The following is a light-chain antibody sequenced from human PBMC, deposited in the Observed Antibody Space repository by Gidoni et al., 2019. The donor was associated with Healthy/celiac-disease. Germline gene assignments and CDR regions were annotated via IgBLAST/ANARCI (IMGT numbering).Light chain of an antibody. CDR2: GKN. J-gene: IGLJ2*01. CDR1: SLRSYY. V-gene: IGLV3-19*01. CDR3: NSRDSSGNHVV. Sequence: SAELTQEPAMSVALGQTVRFTCQGHSLRSYYARWYQQKPGQAPVLVIYGKNNRHSGIPDRFSGSSSGNKASLTITGDQAEDEADYYCNSRDSSGNHVVFGGGTKLTVL.